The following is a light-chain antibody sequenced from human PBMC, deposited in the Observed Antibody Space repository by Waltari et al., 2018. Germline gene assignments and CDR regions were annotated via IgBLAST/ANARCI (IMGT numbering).Light chain of an antibody. J-gene: IGLJ2*01. CDR2: EVS. Sequence: QSALTQPASVSGSPGQAITISCTGTSSHIGRSNYVSWYQQHPGKAPKLVISEVSNRPSGVSNRFSGSKSGNTASLTISGLQAEDGAHYYCSSYTNSGNVVFGGGTKLTVL. V-gene: IGLV2-14*01. CDR3: SSYTNSGNVV. CDR1: SSHIGRSNY.